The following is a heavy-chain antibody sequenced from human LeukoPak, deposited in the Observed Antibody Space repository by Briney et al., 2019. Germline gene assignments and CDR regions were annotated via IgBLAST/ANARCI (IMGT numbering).Heavy chain of an antibody. CDR1: GFTFSSYG. CDR3: ARADAYWSGYHFDH. D-gene: IGHD3-3*01. V-gene: IGHV3-48*03. CDR2: ISSTGYTT. J-gene: IGHJ4*02. Sequence: GGSLRLSCAASGFTFSSYGMHWVRQAPGKGLEWVSHISSTGYTTFYADSVKGRFTISRDNAKNSPHLQMNSLGVEDTAVYYCARADAYWSGYHFDHWGQGTLVTVSS.